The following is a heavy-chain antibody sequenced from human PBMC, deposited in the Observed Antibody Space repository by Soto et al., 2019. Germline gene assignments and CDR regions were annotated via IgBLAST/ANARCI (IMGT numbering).Heavy chain of an antibody. D-gene: IGHD3-3*01. CDR3: ASRPSDVKYYGVFDY. CDR1: GITFSRHW. CDR2: INEDGSQR. V-gene: IGHV3-7*03. J-gene: IGHJ4*02. Sequence: EVQLMESGGGLVQPGGSLTLSCEASGITFSRHWMTWVRQAPGKGLEWVANINEDGSQRFYVESVKGRYTISRDNVKNSLFLQMNALRAEDTAVYHCASRPSDVKYYGVFDYWGQGNVVTVSS.